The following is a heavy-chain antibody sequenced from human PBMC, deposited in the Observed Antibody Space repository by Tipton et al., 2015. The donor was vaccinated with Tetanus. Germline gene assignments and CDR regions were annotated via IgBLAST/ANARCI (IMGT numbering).Heavy chain of an antibody. D-gene: IGHD6-25*01. CDR1: GFTFSSYW. V-gene: IGHV3-21*06. J-gene: IGHJ4*02. CDR2: ISSTTSYI. CDR3: ASGSTLDY. Sequence: GSLRLSCTASGFTFSSYWMSWVRQTPGKGLEWVSSISSTTSYIYYADSVKGRSTISRDNTKSSLYLQMNSLTADDTAVYYCASGSTLDYWGLGTLVTVSS.